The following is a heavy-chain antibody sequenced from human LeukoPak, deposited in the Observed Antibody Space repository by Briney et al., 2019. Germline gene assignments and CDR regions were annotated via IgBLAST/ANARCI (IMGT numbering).Heavy chain of an antibody. CDR1: GGSFSGHY. Sequence: PSETLPLTCAVYGGSFSGHYWTWIRQPPGKGLERIGEVNHSGSTTYNPSLNNRVTISVDTSKNQFSLKLTSVTAADTAVYYCARPRYGSGSLDSWGQGTLVTVSS. D-gene: IGHD3-10*01. CDR3: ARPRYGSGSLDS. V-gene: IGHV4-34*01. J-gene: IGHJ4*02. CDR2: VNHSGST.